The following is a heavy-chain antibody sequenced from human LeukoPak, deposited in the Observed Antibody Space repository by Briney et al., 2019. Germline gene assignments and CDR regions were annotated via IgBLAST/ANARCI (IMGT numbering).Heavy chain of an antibody. CDR1: GFTFSSYG. CDR3: ARVQKSRKSVASAVDC. Sequence: GRSLRLSCAASGFTFSSYGMHWVRQAPGKGLEWVAVISYDGSNKYYADSVKGRFTISRDNSKNTLYLQMNSLRAEDTAVYYCARVQKSRKSVASAVDCWGQGTVVIVSS. CDR2: ISYDGSNK. D-gene: IGHD5-12*01. J-gene: IGHJ4*02. V-gene: IGHV3-30*03.